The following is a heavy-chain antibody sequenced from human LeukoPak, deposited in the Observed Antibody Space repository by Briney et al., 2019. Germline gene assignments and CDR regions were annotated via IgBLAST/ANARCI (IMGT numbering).Heavy chain of an antibody. Sequence: ASVKVSCKASGFIFTGYYMYWVRQAPGQGLEWMGWIDANSGGTKYAPKFQGRVTMTRDTSITTAFLELSRLRSDDTAVYYCARVLDYDYYWGQGTLVTVSS. CDR2: IDANSGGT. CDR1: GFIFTGYY. V-gene: IGHV1-2*02. CDR3: ARVLDYDYY. D-gene: IGHD4-17*01. J-gene: IGHJ4*02.